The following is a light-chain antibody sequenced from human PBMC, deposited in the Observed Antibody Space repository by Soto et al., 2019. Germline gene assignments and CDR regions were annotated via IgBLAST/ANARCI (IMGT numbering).Light chain of an antibody. Sequence: EIVMTQSPATLSVSPGETATLSCRASQSVSGKLAWFQQKPGQAPRLLISGSSTRATGIPARFNGSGSGTEFTLTISSLQSEDFAVYYCQQYNNWPITFGQGTRLEI. CDR3: QQYNNWPIT. J-gene: IGKJ5*01. V-gene: IGKV3D-15*01. CDR1: QSVSGK. CDR2: GSS.